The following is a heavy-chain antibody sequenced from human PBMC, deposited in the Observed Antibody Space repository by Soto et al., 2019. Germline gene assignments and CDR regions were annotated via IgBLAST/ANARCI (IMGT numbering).Heavy chain of an antibody. V-gene: IGHV3-48*02. J-gene: IGHJ4*02. D-gene: IGHD6-13*01. CDR1: GFTFSSYS. CDR2: ISSSSSTI. CDR3: ARAGYRQLVPLWDY. Sequence: EVQLVESGGGLVQPGGSLRLSCAASGFTFSSYSMNWVRQAPGKGLEWVSYISSSSSTIYYADAVKGRFTISRDNAKNSLYLQMNSLRDEDTAVYYCARAGYRQLVPLWDYWGQGTLVTVSS.